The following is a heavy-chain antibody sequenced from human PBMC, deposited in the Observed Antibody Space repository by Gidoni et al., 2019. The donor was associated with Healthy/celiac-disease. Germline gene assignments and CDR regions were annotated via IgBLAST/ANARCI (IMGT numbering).Heavy chain of an antibody. CDR3: ATDCGGDCRDAFDI. CDR2: ISYDGSNK. CDR1: GLTFSSYG. J-gene: IGHJ3*02. Sequence: QVQLVESGGGVVQPGRSLRLPCAASGLTFSSYGMHWVRQAPGKGLEWVAVISYDGSNKYYADSVKGRFTISRDNSKNTLYLQMNSLRAEDTAVYYCATDCGGDCRDAFDIWGQGTMVTVSS. D-gene: IGHD2-21*02. V-gene: IGHV3-30*03.